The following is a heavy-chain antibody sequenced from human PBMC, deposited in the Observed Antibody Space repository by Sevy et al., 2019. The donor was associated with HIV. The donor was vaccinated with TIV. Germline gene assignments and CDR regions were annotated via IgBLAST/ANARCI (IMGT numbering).Heavy chain of an antibody. CDR2: IIAYNGNT. CDR3: ARDRQYSSGWYDYYYGMDV. Sequence: ASVKVSCKASGYTFTSYGISWVRQAPGQGLEWMGWIIAYNGNTNYAQKLQGRVTMTTDTSTSTAFMELRSLRSDDTAVYYCARDRQYSSGWYDYYYGMDVWGQGTTVTVSS. CDR1: GYTFTSYG. D-gene: IGHD6-19*01. V-gene: IGHV1-18*01. J-gene: IGHJ6*02.